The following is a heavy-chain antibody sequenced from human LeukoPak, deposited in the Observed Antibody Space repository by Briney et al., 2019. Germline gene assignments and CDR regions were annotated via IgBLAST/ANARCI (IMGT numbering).Heavy chain of an antibody. CDR2: INNGKT. Sequence: GGSLRLSCAASGFPFSSHAMSWVRPPPGKGLEWVAAINNGKTYYADSVWGRFGCSRDDSTNTVYLHMNSLRDVDTALYYCVREAGYCAPVCVKTNWFDPWGQGTLVTGSS. V-gene: IGHV3-23*01. J-gene: IGHJ5*02. CDR1: GFPFSSHA. D-gene: IGHD2-15*01. CDR3: VREAGYCAPVCVKTNWFDP.